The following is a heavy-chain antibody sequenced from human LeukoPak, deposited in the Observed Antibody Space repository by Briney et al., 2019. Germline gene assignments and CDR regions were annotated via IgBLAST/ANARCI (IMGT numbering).Heavy chain of an antibody. CDR3: ARQAPIAAAVDDAFDI. V-gene: IGHV5-51*01. CDR2: TYPGNSDT. Sequence: GESLKISCKGSGYSFTSYWIGRVRQMPGKGLKWMGITYPGNSDTRYSPSFQGQVTISADKSISTAYLQWSSLKASDTAMYYCARQAPIAAAVDDAFDIWGQGTMVTVSS. D-gene: IGHD6-13*01. J-gene: IGHJ3*02. CDR1: GYSFTSYW.